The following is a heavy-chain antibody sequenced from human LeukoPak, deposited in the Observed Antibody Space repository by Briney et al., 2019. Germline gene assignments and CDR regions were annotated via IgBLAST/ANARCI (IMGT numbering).Heavy chain of an antibody. V-gene: IGHV1-8*02. CDR3: ARIPRQQLGPAFDI. J-gene: IGHJ3*02. Sequence: ASVNVSCKASGYTFITYDINWVRQATGQGLEWMGWMNPNSGNTGYAQKFQGRVTMTRDTSISTAYMELSRLRSDDTAVYYCARIPRQQLGPAFDIWGQGTMVTVSS. CDR1: GYTFITYD. CDR2: MNPNSGNT. D-gene: IGHD6-6*01.